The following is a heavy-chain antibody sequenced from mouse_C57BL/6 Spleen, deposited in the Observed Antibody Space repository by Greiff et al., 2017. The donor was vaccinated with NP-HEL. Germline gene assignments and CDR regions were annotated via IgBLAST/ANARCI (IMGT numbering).Heavy chain of an antibody. CDR2: INPSTGYT. CDR3: ASPSGSYYFDY. J-gene: IGHJ2*01. Sequence: QVQLKESGAELAKPGASVKMSCKASGYTFTSYWMHWVKQRPGQGLEWIGYINPSTGYTEYNQKFKDKATLTADKSSSTAYMQLSSLTSEDSAVYYCASPSGSYYFDYWGQGTTLTVSS. V-gene: IGHV1-7*01. CDR1: GYTFTSYW. D-gene: IGHD3-1*01.